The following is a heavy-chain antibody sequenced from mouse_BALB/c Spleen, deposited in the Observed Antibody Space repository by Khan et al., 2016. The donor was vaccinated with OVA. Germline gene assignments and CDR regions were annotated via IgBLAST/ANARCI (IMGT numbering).Heavy chain of an antibody. D-gene: IGHD2-2*01. V-gene: IGHV2-3*01. CDR1: GLSLTNYG. Sequence: QVQLKESGPGLVAPSQSLSITCTVSGLSLTNYGISWIRQPPGKGLEWLVVIWGDGSTNYHSALISRLSINKDNSKSQVFLKLNSLQTDDTATYYCAIIYYGYDWFTYWGQGTLVTVSA. CDR2: IWGDGST. J-gene: IGHJ3*01. CDR3: AIIYYGYDWFTY.